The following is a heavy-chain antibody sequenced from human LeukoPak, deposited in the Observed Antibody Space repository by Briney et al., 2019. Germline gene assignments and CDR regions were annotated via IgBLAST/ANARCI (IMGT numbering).Heavy chain of an antibody. D-gene: IGHD2-21*02. CDR2: ISGSGGST. CDR3: AKDDYCGGDCIPPEYFQH. V-gene: IGHV3-23*01. J-gene: IGHJ1*01. CDR1: GFTFSSYA. Sequence: GGSLRLSCAASGFTFSSYAMSWVRQAPGKGLGWVSAISGSGGSTYYADSVKGRFTISRDNSKNTLYLQMNSLRAEDTAVYYCAKDDYCGGDCIPPEYFQHWGQSTLVTVSS.